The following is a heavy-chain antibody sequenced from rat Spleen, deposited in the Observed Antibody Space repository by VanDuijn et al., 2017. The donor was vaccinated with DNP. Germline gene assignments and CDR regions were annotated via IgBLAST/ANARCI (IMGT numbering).Heavy chain of an antibody. CDR2: IIYDGSRT. D-gene: IGHD1-9*01. V-gene: IGHV5-7*01. CDR3: ARGDYGYNRYAMDA. CDR1: GFTFSGYN. Sequence: EVQLVESGGGLVQPGRSLKLSCAASGFTFSGYNMAWVRQAPKKGLEWVATIIYDGSRTYYRDSVKGRFTISRDNAKSTLYLQMDSLRSEDTATYYCARGDYGYNRYAMDAWGQGTSVTVSS. J-gene: IGHJ4*01.